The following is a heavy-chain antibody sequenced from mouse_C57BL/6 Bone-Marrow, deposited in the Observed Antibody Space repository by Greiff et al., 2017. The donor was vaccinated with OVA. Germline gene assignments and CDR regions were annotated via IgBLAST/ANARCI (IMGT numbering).Heavy chain of an antibody. Sequence: EVKLVESEGGLVQPGSSMKLSCTASGFIFSDYYMAWVRQVPEKGLEWVANINYDGSSTYYLDSLKSRFIISRDNAKNILYLQMSSLKSEDTATYYCARGHYYGSRRDWYFDVWGTGTTVTVSS. CDR3: ARGHYYGSRRDWYFDV. J-gene: IGHJ1*03. CDR2: INYDGSST. D-gene: IGHD1-1*01. CDR1: GFIFSDYY. V-gene: IGHV5-16*01.